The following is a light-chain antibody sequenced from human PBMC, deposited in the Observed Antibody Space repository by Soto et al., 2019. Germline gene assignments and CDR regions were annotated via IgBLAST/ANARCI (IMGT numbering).Light chain of an antibody. CDR3: QQYDASPLT. J-gene: IGKJ3*01. V-gene: IGKV3-20*01. CDR2: DAS. Sequence: EIVLTQSPGTLSLSPGERATLSCRASQSVTSTHLAWYQQKPGQAPRLLIYDASTRATGIPDRFSGSGSGTDFTLTISYLEPEDFALYYCQQYDASPLTFGPGTKVDIK. CDR1: QSVTSTH.